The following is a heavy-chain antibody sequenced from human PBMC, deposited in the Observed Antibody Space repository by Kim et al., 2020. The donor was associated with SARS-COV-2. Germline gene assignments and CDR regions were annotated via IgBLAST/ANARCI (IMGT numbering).Heavy chain of an antibody. Sequence: GGSLRLSCTASGFTFGDYAMSWFRQAPGKGLEWVGFIRSKAYGGTTEYAASVKGRFTISRDDSKSIAYLQMNSLKTEDTAVYYCTRAGWYYDILTGNTFYYYYGMDVWGQGTTVTVSS. V-gene: IGHV3-49*03. J-gene: IGHJ6*02. CDR1: GFTFGDYA. CDR2: IRSKAYGGTT. CDR3: TRAGWYYDILTGNTFYYYYGMDV. D-gene: IGHD3-9*01.